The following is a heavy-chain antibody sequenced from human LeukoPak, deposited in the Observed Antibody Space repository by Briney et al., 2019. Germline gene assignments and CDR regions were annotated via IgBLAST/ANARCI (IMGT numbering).Heavy chain of an antibody. CDR2: ISSSGSTI. J-gene: IGHJ4*02. V-gene: IGHV3-11*01. CDR3: ARDKGIYDSSGYVFDY. D-gene: IGHD3-22*01. Sequence: GSLRLSCAASGFTFSDYYMSWIRQAPGKGLEWVSYISSSGSTIYYADSVKGRFTISRDNAKNSLYLQMNSLRAEDTAVYYCARDKGIYDSSGYVFDYWGQGTLVTVSS. CDR1: GFTFSDYY.